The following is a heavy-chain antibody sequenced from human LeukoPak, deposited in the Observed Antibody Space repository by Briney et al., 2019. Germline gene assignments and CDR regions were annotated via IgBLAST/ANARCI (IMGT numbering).Heavy chain of an antibody. Sequence: ASVKVSCKASGYSFTNYGISWVRQAPGQGLEWMGRIIPILNIADYAQKFQGRVTITADTSTSTAYMELSSLRSEDTAVYYCARVAGSSYDYWGQGTLVTVSS. J-gene: IGHJ4*02. CDR1: GYSFTNYG. CDR2: IIPILNIA. V-gene: IGHV1-69*04. CDR3: ARVAGSSYDY. D-gene: IGHD3-10*01.